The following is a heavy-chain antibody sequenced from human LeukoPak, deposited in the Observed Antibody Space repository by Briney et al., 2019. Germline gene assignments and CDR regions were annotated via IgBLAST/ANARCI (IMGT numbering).Heavy chain of an antibody. CDR3: ARNVYDYSNYNWFDP. J-gene: IGHJ5*02. CDR1: GFTFSSYW. V-gene: IGHV3-74*01. D-gene: IGHD4-11*01. CDR2: INSDGSST. Sequence: GGSLRLSCAASGFTFSSYWMHWVRQAPGKGLVWVSRINSDGSSTSYADSVKGRFTISRDNAKNTLYLQMNGLRAEDTAVYYCARNVYDYSNYNWFDPWGQGTLVTVSS.